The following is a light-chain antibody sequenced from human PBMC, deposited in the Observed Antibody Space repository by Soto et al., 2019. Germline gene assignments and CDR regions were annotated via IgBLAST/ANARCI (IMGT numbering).Light chain of an antibody. CDR1: QSVSSN. V-gene: IGKV3-15*01. CDR3: QQYNNWPPWA. CDR2: GAS. J-gene: IGKJ1*01. Sequence: EIVMTQSPATLSVSPGERATLSCRASQSVSSNLAWYQQKPGRAPSLLIYGASTRVTGVPARFSGSGSGTEFTLTISSLASEDFAVYYGQQYNNWPPWAFGQGTKVEIK.